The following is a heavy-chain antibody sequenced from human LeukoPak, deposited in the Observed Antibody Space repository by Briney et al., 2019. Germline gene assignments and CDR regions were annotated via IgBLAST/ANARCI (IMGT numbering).Heavy chain of an antibody. J-gene: IGHJ5*02. CDR2: IYYSGST. Sequence: SETLSLTCTVSGGSISSYYWSWIRQPPGKGLEWIGYIYYSGSTNYNPSLKSRVTISVDTSKNQFSLKLSSVTAADTAAYYCAREGDTYYYDSSGYYVGHWFDPWGQGTLVTVSS. V-gene: IGHV4-59*01. CDR3: AREGDTYYYDSSGYYVGHWFDP. D-gene: IGHD3-22*01. CDR1: GGSISSYY.